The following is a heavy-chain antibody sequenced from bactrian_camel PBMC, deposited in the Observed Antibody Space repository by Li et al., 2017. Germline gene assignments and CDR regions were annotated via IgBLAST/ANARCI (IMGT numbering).Heavy chain of an antibody. CDR2: IYADDSF. Sequence: HVQLVESGGGSVQAGGSLSLSCTASGFSFKEDCMDWFRRPPGKERERVAQIYADDSFSVAESVKGRFTISRDRAKNTVALQMSNLKPEDSAMYYCAVRSSCNGVYVNSYGARASDFGYWGRGTQVTVS. CDR1: GFSFKEDC. CDR3: AVRSSCNGVYVNSYGARASDFGY. V-gene: IGHV3S6*01. D-gene: IGHD3*01. J-gene: IGHJ6*01.